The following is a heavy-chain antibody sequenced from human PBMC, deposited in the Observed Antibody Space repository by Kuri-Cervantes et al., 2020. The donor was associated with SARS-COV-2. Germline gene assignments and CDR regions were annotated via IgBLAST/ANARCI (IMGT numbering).Heavy chain of an antibody. V-gene: IGHV3-7*01. CDR3: ARDEIAYDFWSGYYLGY. CDR2: IKQDGSEK. D-gene: IGHD3-3*01. CDR1: GFTFSSYW. Sequence: LSLTCAASGFTFSSYWMSWVRQAPGKGLEWVANIKQDGSEKYYVDSVKGRFTIPRDNAKNSLYLQMNSLRAEDTAVYYCARDEIAYDFWSGYYLGYWGQGTLVTVSS. J-gene: IGHJ4*02.